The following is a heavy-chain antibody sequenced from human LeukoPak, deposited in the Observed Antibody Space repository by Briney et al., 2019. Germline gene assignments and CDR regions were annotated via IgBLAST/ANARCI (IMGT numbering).Heavy chain of an antibody. CDR1: GFTFSNAW. J-gene: IGHJ1*01. D-gene: IGHD3-22*01. V-gene: IGHV3-11*03. Sequence: PGGSLRLSCAASGFTFSNAWMSWVRQAPGKGLEWVSYISSSNSYTNYADSVKGRFYADSVKGRFTISRDNAKNSLYLQMNSLRAEDTAVYYCASLTYYFDSSGYYPGYFQHWGQGTLVTVSS. CDR2: ISSSNSYT. CDR3: ASLTYYFDSSGYYPGYFQH.